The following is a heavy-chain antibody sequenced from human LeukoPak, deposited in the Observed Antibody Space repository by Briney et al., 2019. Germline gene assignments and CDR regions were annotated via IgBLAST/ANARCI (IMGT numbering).Heavy chain of an antibody. CDR2: TNHSGST. CDR3: ARGKMGSGYSLDY. D-gene: IGHD3-22*01. J-gene: IGHJ4*02. Sequence: SNNLSLTCAGYDVPFRGYYWSWIRQPPGKGLDGMGETNHSGSTNYNPSLKSRVTISVDTSKNQCSLKLSSVTAADTAVYYCARGKMGSGYSLDYWGQGTLVTVSS. CDR1: DVPFRGYY. V-gene: IGHV4-34*01.